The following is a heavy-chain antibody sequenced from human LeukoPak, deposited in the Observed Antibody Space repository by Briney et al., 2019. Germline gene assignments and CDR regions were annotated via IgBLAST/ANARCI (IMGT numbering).Heavy chain of an antibody. D-gene: IGHD1-26*01. Sequence: PSVTLSLTCAVYGGSFSGYYWSWIRQPPGKGLEWIGEINHSGSTNYNPSLKSRVTISVDTSKNQFSLKLSSVTAADTAVYYCARSYIVGATLGYWGQGTLVTVSS. CDR2: INHSGST. V-gene: IGHV4-34*01. J-gene: IGHJ4*02. CDR3: ARSYIVGATLGY. CDR1: GGSFSGYY.